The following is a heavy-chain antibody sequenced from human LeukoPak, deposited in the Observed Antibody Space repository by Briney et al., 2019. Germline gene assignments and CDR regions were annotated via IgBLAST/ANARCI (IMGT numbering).Heavy chain of an antibody. CDR2: IKQNGREI. Sequence: GGSLRLSCAASGFSFSSYWMSWVRQAPGKGLEWVANIKQNGREIYYVDSVRGRFTISRDNAKNSLYLQMNSLRAEDTAVYYCVTDLVTKGYFDCWGQGTLVTVSS. J-gene: IGHJ4*02. V-gene: IGHV3-7*03. CDR3: VTDLVTKGYFDC. CDR1: GFSFSSYW. D-gene: IGHD2-21*02.